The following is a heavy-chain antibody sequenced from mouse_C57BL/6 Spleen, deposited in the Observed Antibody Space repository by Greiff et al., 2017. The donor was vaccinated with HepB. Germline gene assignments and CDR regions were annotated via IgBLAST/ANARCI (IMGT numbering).Heavy chain of an antibody. Sequence: VQLQQSGAELVKPGASVKMSCKASGYTFTSYWITWVKQRPGQGLEWIGDIYPGSGSTNYNEKFKSKATLTVDTSSSTAYMHLSSLTSGDSAVYYCDRLINAVVGHFDYWGQGTTLTVSS. D-gene: IGHD1-1*01. CDR1: GYTFTSYW. V-gene: IGHV1-55*01. CDR2: IYPGSGST. CDR3: DRLINAVVGHFDY. J-gene: IGHJ2*01.